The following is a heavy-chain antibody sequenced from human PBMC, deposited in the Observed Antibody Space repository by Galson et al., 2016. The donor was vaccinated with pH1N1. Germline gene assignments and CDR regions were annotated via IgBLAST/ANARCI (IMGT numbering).Heavy chain of an antibody. CDR3: ARDPLRGALDI. Sequence: SLRLSCAGSGFTFSRSWMSWVRQSPGQGLQWVANINDDGSERYYVDSVVKCRFTISRDNARNSLYLQMNSLGVEDTAVYYCARDPLRGALDIWGQGTKLTVSS. CDR2: INDDGSER. D-gene: IGHD1-26*01. CDR1: GFTFSRSW. V-gene: IGHV3-7*01. J-gene: IGHJ3*02.